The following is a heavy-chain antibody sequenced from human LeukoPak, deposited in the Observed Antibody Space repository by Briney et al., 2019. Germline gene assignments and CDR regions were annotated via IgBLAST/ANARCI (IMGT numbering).Heavy chain of an antibody. Sequence: ASVKVSCKASGYTFTSYDINWVRQAPGQGLEWMGWMNPNSGNTGYAQKFQGRVTITRNTSISTAYMELGSLRSEDTAVYYCARVIEAAGTAYNWFDPWGQGTLVTVSS. D-gene: IGHD6-13*01. V-gene: IGHV1-8*03. CDR1: GYTFTSYD. J-gene: IGHJ5*02. CDR3: ARVIEAAGTAYNWFDP. CDR2: MNPNSGNT.